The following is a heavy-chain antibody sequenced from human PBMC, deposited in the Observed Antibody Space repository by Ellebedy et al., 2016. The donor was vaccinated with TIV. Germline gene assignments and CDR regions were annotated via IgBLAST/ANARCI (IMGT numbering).Heavy chain of an antibody. J-gene: IGHJ4*02. CDR2: ISNDSSTI. D-gene: IGHD2-15*01. CDR3: AAEAWWRLDS. Sequence: GESLKISCVASGFTFSTYSMNWVRQAPGRGLEWVSYISNDSSTIYYADSVKGRFTISRDNAENSLFLDMNSLRVEDTDFYYCAAEAWWRLDSWGQGTLVTVSS. V-gene: IGHV3-48*04. CDR1: GFTFSTYS.